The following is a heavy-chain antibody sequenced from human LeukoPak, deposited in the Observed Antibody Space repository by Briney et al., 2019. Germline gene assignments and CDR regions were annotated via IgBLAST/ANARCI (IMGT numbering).Heavy chain of an antibody. V-gene: IGHV1-18*01. CDR3: ARAGPGGGWYFGY. D-gene: IGHD6-19*01. CDR2: ISPYNGNT. Sequence: GASVKVSCKASGYDFTSVGITWVRRAPGQGLEWMGWISPYNGNTRYAQKFQGRVAMTTDTSTTTAYMELRGLRFNDTAVYYCARAGPGGGWYFGYWGQGTLVTVSS. J-gene: IGHJ4*02. CDR1: GYDFTSVG.